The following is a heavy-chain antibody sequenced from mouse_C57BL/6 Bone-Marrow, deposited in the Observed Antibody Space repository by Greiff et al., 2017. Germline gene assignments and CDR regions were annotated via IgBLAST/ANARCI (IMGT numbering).Heavy chain of an antibody. D-gene: IGHD3-2*02. Sequence: QVQLKESGAELARPGASVKMSCKASGYTFTSYTMHWVKQRPGQGLEWIGYINPSSGYTKYNQKFKDKATLTADKSSSTAYMQLSSLTSEDSAVYYCANLRNYFDYWGQGTTLTVSS. J-gene: IGHJ2*01. CDR1: GYTFTSYT. CDR2: INPSSGYT. V-gene: IGHV1-4*01. CDR3: ANLRNYFDY.